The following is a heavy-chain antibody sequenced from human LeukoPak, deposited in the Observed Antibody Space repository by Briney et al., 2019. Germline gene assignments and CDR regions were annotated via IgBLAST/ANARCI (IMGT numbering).Heavy chain of an antibody. Sequence: GGSLRLSCAASGFTFSSYGMHWVRQAPGKGLEWVAFIRYDGSNKYYADSVKGRFTISRDNSKNTLYLQMNSLRAEDTAVYYCAKDAARYCSGGSCYYFDYSGQGTLVTVSS. CDR1: GFTFSSYG. D-gene: IGHD2-15*01. CDR2: IRYDGSNK. CDR3: AKDAARYCSGGSCYYFDY. J-gene: IGHJ4*02. V-gene: IGHV3-30*02.